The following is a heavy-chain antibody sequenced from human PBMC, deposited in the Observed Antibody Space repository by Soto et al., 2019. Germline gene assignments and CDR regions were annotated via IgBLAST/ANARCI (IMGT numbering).Heavy chain of an antibody. Sequence: GASVKVSCKASCYTFSSYCISWVRKAPGQWLEWMGWISAYNGNTNYAQKLQGRVTMTTDTSTSTAYMELRSLRSDDTAVYYCARGSNSSGWYWWFDPWGQGTLVTVSS. CDR3: ARGSNSSGWYWWFDP. J-gene: IGHJ5*02. CDR1: CYTFSSYC. V-gene: IGHV1-18*01. D-gene: IGHD6-19*01. CDR2: ISAYNGNT.